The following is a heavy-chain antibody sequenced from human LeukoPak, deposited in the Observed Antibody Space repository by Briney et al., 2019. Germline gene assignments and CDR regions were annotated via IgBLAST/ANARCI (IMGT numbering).Heavy chain of an antibody. Sequence: KPSETLSLTCTVYSGSFSGYYWSWIRLPPGKGLEWIGEIKDGGITNYNPSLRSRVTISKDTSNNQLSLKLHSATAADTAVYYCMRGFSGVVGDHWGQGSLVTVSS. J-gene: IGHJ4*02. CDR2: IKDGGIT. D-gene: IGHD3-10*01. V-gene: IGHV4-34*01. CDR3: MRGFSGVVGDH. CDR1: SGSFSGYY.